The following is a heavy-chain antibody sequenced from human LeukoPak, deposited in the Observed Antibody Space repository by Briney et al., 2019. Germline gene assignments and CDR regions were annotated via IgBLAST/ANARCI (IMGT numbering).Heavy chain of an antibody. D-gene: IGHD2-2*01. CDR3: AKDFADYALDY. CDR1: GITFSSYA. Sequence: GGSLRLSCAAAGITFSSYAMSWVRQAPGKGLEWVSAISGSGGSTYYADSVKGRFTISRDNSKNTLYLQMNSLRAEDTAVYCAKDFADYALDYWGQGTLVTVSS. V-gene: IGHV3-23*01. CDR2: ISGSGGST. J-gene: IGHJ4*02.